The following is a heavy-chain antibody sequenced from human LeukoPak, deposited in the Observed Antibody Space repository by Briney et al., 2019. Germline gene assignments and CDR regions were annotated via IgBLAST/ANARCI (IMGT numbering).Heavy chain of an antibody. CDR2: IYFSGST. CDR1: GGSISSYY. D-gene: IGHD3-10*01. Sequence: PSETLSLTCTVSGGSISSYYWSWIRQPPGKGLEWIGYIYFSGSTNYNPSLKSRVTISVDTSKNQFSLKLSSVTAADTAVYYCARGGANYYGSGSYWGSDLWGRGTLVTVSS. V-gene: IGHV4-59*01. CDR3: ARGGANYYGSGSYWGSDL. J-gene: IGHJ2*01.